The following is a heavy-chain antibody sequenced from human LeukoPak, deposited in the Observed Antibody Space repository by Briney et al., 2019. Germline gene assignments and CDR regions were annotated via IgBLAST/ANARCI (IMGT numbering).Heavy chain of an antibody. CDR1: GFTFSSSW. CDR2: IKCDGSEK. D-gene: IGHD6-13*01. V-gene: IGHV3-52*01. J-gene: IGHJ4*02. CDR3: AKFIAAAGPPFDY. Sequence: GGSLRLSCAASGFTFSSSWMHWVCQAPEKGLEWVADIKCDGSEKYYVDSVKGRLTISRDNSKNTLYLQMNSLRAEDTAVYYCAKFIAAAGPPFDYWGQGTLVTVSS.